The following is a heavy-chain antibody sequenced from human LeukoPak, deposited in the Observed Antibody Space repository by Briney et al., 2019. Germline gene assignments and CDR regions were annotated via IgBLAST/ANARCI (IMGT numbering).Heavy chain of an antibody. CDR1: GFTFSNYG. J-gene: IGHJ6*02. CDR3: ARDLPIPKYGMDV. V-gene: IGHV3-48*01. Sequence: GGSLRLSCAASGFTFSNYGMNWVRQAPGKGLEWVSYISSGSSTIYYADSVRGRFTISRDNSKITLYLQMNSLRVEDTAVYYCARDLPIPKYGMDVWGQGTTVTVSS. CDR2: ISSGSSTI. D-gene: IGHD2-21*01.